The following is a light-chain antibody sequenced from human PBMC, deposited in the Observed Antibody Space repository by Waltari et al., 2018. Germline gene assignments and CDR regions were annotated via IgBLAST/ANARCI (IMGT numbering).Light chain of an antibody. V-gene: IGLV2-14*01. Sequence: QSALTQSASVSGSPGQSITISCTGTSSDVGGYNYVSWYQHHPGKAPKFFIYEVSNRPSGVSYRFSGSKSGNTASLTISGLQAEDEADYYCHSHTSSITTVIFGGGTK. CDR2: EVS. CDR1: SSDVGGYNY. J-gene: IGLJ2*01. CDR3: HSHTSSITTVI.